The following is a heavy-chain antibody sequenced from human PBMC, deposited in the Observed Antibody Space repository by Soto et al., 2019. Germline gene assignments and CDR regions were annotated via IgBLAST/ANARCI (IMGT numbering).Heavy chain of an antibody. V-gene: IGHV1-2*02. D-gene: IGHD3-10*01. CDR3: ARNMDYYYGPGSGNGHGF. CDR2: INTKFGDT. CDR1: GYTFTAYY. Sequence: QVPLVQSGAEVKEPGDSVRVSCEASGYTFTAYYIHWVRQAPGQGLEWMGWINTKFGDTTYAQDFQGRVSMTRDMSISTVYIELSRLTSGDTAIYYCARNMDYYYGPGSGNGHGFWGQGTTVTVFS. J-gene: IGHJ6*02.